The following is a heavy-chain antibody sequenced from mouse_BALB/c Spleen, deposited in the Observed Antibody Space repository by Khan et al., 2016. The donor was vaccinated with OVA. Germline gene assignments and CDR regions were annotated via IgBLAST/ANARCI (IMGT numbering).Heavy chain of an antibody. D-gene: IGHD1-1*01. CDR3: ARRDYVSSYPGFAY. CDR1: GYTFTDYV. Sequence: QVQLKESGPDLVKPGASVKMSCKASGYTFTDYVITWVKQRTGQGLEWIGEIYPGSVTTYYNEKFKGKATLTADKSSNTAYMQLSSLTSEDSAVYFCARRDYVSSYPGFAYWGQGTLVTVSA. CDR2: IYPGSVTT. V-gene: IGHV1-77*01. J-gene: IGHJ3*01.